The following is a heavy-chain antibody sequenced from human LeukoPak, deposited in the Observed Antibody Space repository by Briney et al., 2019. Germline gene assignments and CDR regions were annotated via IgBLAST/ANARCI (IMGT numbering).Heavy chain of an antibody. J-gene: IGHJ4*02. Sequence: GGSLRLSCAASGFTFSSNAMSWVRQAPGKGLEWVSVISGSGGSTYYADSVKGRFTISRDNSKNTLYLQMNSLRAEDTAVYYCAKESLNYGVVYWGQGTLVTVSS. CDR1: GFTFSSNA. CDR2: ISGSGGST. V-gene: IGHV3-23*01. D-gene: IGHD4-17*01. CDR3: AKESLNYGVVY.